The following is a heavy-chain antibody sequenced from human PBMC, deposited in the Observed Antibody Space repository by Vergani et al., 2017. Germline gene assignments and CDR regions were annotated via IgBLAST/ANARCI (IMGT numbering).Heavy chain of an antibody. D-gene: IGHD4-23*01. CDR2: IIPILGTA. CDR3: ARDTHPMTTVVTGDY. Sequence: QVQLVQSGAEVKKPGSSVKVSCKASGGTFSSYAISWVRQAPGQGLEWMGRIIPILGTANYAKKFKGRVTITADESTSTAYMELSSLRSEDTAVYYCARDTHPMTTVVTGDYWGQGTLVTVSS. J-gene: IGHJ4*02. CDR1: GGTFSSYA. V-gene: IGHV1-69*11.